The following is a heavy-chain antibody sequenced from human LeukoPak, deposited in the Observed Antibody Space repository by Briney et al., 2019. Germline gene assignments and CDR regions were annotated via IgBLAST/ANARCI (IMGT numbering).Heavy chain of an antibody. CDR1: GYTFTSYG. CDR2: INPNSGGT. J-gene: IGHJ4*02. D-gene: IGHD6-19*01. V-gene: IGHV1-2*02. CDR3: ARGLRLAVEGDY. Sequence: ASVKVSCKASGYTFTSYGISWVRQAPGQGLEWMGWINPNSGGTNYAQKFQGRVTMTRDTSISTAYMELSRLRSDDTAVYYCARGLRLAVEGDYWGQGTLVTVSS.